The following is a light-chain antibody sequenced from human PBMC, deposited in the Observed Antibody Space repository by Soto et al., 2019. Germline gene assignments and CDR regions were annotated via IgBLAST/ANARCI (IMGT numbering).Light chain of an antibody. CDR2: GAS. V-gene: IGKV3-20*01. CDR1: QSVSSRS. Sequence: EIVLTQSPGTLSLSPGERATLSCRASQSVSSRSLAWYQQKPGQAPRLLISGASSRAADIPDRFSGSGSGTDFTLTISRLEPEDFAVYYCQQYGDSLWTFGQGTKVDIK. J-gene: IGKJ1*01. CDR3: QQYGDSLWT.